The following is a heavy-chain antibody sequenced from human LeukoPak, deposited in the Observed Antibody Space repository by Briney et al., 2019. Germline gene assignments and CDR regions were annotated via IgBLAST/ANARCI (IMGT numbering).Heavy chain of an antibody. V-gene: IGHV3-74*01. J-gene: IGHJ3*01. D-gene: IGHD7-27*01. Sequence: PGGSLRLSCAASGFTFSSSWLPWVRQAPGRGLVWVSRISSDVTNIAYGDSVKGRFTISRDNAKNTLYLQMNSLRVDDTGVYYCARGDWGSALSWGRGTMVTVSS. CDR3: ARGDWGSALS. CDR1: GFTFSSSW. CDR2: ISSDVTNI.